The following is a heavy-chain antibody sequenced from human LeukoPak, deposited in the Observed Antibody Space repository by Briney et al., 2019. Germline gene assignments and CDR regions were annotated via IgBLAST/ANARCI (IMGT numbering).Heavy chain of an antibody. V-gene: IGHV5-51*01. D-gene: IGHD3-9*01. J-gene: IGHJ5*02. Sequence: GESLKISCKGSGYSFTSYWIGWVRQMPGKGLEWMGIIYPGDSDTRYSPSFQGQVTISADKSISTAYLQWSSLKASDTAMYYCARSYYDILPGYYRTREFDPGGQGPLVTVSS. CDR2: IYPGDSDT. CDR3: ARSYYDILPGYYRTREFDP. CDR1: GYSFTSYW.